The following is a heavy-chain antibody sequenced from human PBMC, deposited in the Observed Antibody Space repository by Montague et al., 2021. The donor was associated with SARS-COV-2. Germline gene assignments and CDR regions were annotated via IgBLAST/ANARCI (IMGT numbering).Heavy chain of an antibody. V-gene: IGHV3-33*08. CDR1: GFTFSSYG. D-gene: IGHD3-10*01. Sequence: SLRLFCAASGFTFSSYGMHWVRQAPGKGLEWVAVIWYDGSNQYYGDSVKGRFTISRDNSKNTLYLQMNSLRAEDTAVYYCAREYSAPRWFGEYNRYGMDVWGQGTTVTVSS. J-gene: IGHJ6*02. CDR3: AREYSAPRWFGEYNRYGMDV. CDR2: IWYDGSNQ.